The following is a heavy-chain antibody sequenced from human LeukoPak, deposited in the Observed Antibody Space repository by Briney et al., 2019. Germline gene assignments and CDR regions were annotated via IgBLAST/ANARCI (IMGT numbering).Heavy chain of an antibody. CDR2: IYHSGST. Sequence: PSETLSLTCAVYGGSFSGYYWSWIRQPPGKGLEWIGEIYHSGSTNYNPSLKSRVTISVDKSKNQFSLKLSSVTAADTAVYYCARGPTYSSSWYSFDYWGQGTLVTVSS. D-gene: IGHD6-13*01. V-gene: IGHV4-34*01. CDR3: ARGPTYSSSWYSFDY. CDR1: GGSFSGYY. J-gene: IGHJ4*02.